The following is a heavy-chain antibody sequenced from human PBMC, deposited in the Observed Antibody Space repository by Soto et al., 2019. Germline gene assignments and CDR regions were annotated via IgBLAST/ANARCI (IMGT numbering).Heavy chain of an antibody. V-gene: IGHV3-21*01. CDR1: GFTFSSYS. J-gene: IGHJ6*02. Sequence: TGGSLRLSCAASGFTFSSYSMNWVRQAPGKGLEWVSSISSSSSYIYYADSVKGRFTISRDNAKNSLYLQMNSLRAEDTAVYYCARVNSDYGMDVWGQGTTVTVSS. D-gene: IGHD4-4*01. CDR3: ARVNSDYGMDV. CDR2: ISSSSSYI.